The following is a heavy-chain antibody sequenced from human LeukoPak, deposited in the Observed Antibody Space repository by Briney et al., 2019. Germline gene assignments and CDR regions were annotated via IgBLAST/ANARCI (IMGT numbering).Heavy chain of an antibody. Sequence: ASVKVSCKASGYTFTSYGISWVRQAPGQGLEWMGWISVYNGNTNYAQKLQGRVTMTTDTSTSTAYMELRSLRSDDTAVYYCARDEDYGDYVYFDYWGQGTLVTVSS. V-gene: IGHV1-18*01. CDR2: ISVYNGNT. CDR1: GYTFTSYG. CDR3: ARDEDYGDYVYFDY. J-gene: IGHJ4*02. D-gene: IGHD4-17*01.